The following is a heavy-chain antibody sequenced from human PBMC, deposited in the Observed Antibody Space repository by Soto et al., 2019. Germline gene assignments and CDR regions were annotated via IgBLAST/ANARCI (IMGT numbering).Heavy chain of an antibody. CDR1: GFTFSSYA. Sequence: EVQLLESGGGLVQPGGSLRLSCAASGFTFSSYAMSWVRQAPGKGLEWVSAISGSGGSTYYADSVKGRFTISRDNSKNTLYLQMNSLRAEDTAVYYCAKARGYCSGGSCRYYYYYGMDVWGQGTTVTVSS. CDR2: ISGSGGST. CDR3: AKARGYCSGGSCRYYYYYGMDV. J-gene: IGHJ6*02. V-gene: IGHV3-23*01. D-gene: IGHD2-15*01.